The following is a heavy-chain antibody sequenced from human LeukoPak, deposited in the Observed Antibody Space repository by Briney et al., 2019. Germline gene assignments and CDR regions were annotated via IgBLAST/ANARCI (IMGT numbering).Heavy chain of an antibody. CDR3: ARGRYNWNYVDY. D-gene: IGHD1-20*01. J-gene: IGHJ4*02. V-gene: IGHV4-34*01. CDR1: GFTFSSYG. Sequence: GSLRLSCAASGFTFSSYGMSWVRQAPGKGLEWIGEINHSGSTNYNPSLKSRVTISVDTSKNQFSLKLSSVTAADTAVYYCARGRYNWNYVDYWGQGTLVTVSS. CDR2: INHSGST.